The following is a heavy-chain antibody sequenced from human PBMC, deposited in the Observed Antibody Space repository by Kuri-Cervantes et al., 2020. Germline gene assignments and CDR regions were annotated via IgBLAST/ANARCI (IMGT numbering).Heavy chain of an antibody. V-gene: IGHV4-38-2*01. Sequence: SETLSLTCAVSGYSISSGYYWSWIRQPPGKGLEWIGEIYHDGRTNFNPSLNNRVTISLGETKSQFSLRLSSVTAADTAIYYCASPILGSIFSLFDYWGQEILVTVSS. CDR3: ASPILGSIFSLFDY. CDR1: GYSISSGYY. J-gene: IGHJ4*01. D-gene: IGHD3-10*01. CDR2: IYHDGRT.